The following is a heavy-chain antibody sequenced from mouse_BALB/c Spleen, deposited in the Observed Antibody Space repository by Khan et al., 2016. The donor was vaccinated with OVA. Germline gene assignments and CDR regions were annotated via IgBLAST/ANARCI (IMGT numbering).Heavy chain of an antibody. V-gene: IGHV5-6-4*01. D-gene: IGHD2-1*01. J-gene: IGHJ1*01. CDR3: TRDGNYAHWYFDV. Sequence: EVQLVESGGGLVRPGGSLKLSCAASGFSFTSYTMSWVRQTPEKRLEWVATISSGSTYTYYPDSVKGRFTISRDHAKNTLYLQMSSLKSEDTATYYCTRDGNYAHWYFDVWGAGTTVTVSS. CDR1: GFSFTSYT. CDR2: ISSGSTYT.